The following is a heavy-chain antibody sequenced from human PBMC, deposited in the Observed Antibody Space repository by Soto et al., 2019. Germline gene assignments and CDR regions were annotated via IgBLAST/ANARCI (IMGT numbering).Heavy chain of an antibody. Sequence: SETLSLTCAVSGYSISSSNWWGWIRQPPGKGLEWIGYIYYSGSTYYNPSLKSRVTKSVDTSKNQFSLKLSSVTAADTAVYYCAREPIISLWFGELYWAQGTLVPVSS. CDR2: IYYSGST. CDR1: GYSISSSNW. D-gene: IGHD3-10*01. J-gene: IGHJ4*02. V-gene: IGHV4-28*03. CDR3: AREPIISLWFGELY.